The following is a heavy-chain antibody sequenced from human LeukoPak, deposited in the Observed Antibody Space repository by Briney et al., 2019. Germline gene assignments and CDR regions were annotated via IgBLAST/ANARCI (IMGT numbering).Heavy chain of an antibody. Sequence: GGSLRLSCAASGFTFSSYAMSWVRQSPGKGLEWVSAISGSAGSTYYADSVKGRFTISRDNSKNTLYLQMNSLRAEDTAVYYCARDGHTSLDYWGQGTLVTVSS. CDR3: ARDGHTSLDY. J-gene: IGHJ4*02. V-gene: IGHV3-23*01. CDR1: GFTFSSYA. D-gene: IGHD3-16*02. CDR2: ISGSAGST.